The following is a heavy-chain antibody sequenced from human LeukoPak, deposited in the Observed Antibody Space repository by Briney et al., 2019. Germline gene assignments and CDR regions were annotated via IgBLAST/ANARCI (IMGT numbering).Heavy chain of an antibody. CDR1: GYTFTDFY. CDR2: INPNSGGT. V-gene: IGHV1-2*02. J-gene: IGHJ4*02. Sequence: ASVKVSCKASGYTFTDFYIHWVRQAPGQGLEWMGWINPNSGGTNYAQKFQGRVTMTRDTSISTAYMELSRLRSDDTAVYYCASGDYYGSGEIDYWGQGTLVTVSS. CDR3: ASGDYYGSGEIDY. D-gene: IGHD3-10*01.